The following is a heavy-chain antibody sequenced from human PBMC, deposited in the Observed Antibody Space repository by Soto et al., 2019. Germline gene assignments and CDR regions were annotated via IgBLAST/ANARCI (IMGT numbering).Heavy chain of an antibody. Sequence: PSETLSLTCTVSGGSISSGDYYWSWIRQPPGKGLEWIGYIYYSGSTYYKPSLKSRVTISVDTSKNQFSLKLSSVTAADTAVYYCARDPLYGDYVRYFQHWGQGTLVTVSS. J-gene: IGHJ1*01. CDR2: IYYSGST. CDR3: ARDPLYGDYVRYFQH. D-gene: IGHD4-17*01. V-gene: IGHV4-30-4*01. CDR1: GGSISSGDYY.